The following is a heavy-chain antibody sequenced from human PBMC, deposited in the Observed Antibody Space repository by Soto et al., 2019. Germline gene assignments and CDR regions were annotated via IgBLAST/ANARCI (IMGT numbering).Heavy chain of an antibody. V-gene: IGHV3-11*01. CDR2: ISSSGTGI. CDR3: ARAYSDAFDI. Sequence: RRLSCAASGFTFSDYYMIWIRQAPGKGLEWVSYISSSGTGIYYADSMKGRFTISRDNAKKSLYLQMSSLRAEDTAVYYCARAYSDAFDIWGQGTMVTVSS. J-gene: IGHJ3*02. CDR1: GFTFSDYY. D-gene: IGHD2-15*01.